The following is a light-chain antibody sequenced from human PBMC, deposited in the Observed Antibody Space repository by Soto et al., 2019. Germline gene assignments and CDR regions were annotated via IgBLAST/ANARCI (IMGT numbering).Light chain of an antibody. J-gene: IGKJ2*01. CDR1: QSVSSSY. CDR3: QQYGGSPRYT. CDR2: GAS. V-gene: IGKV3-20*01. Sequence: EIVLTQSPGTLSLSPGERATLSCRASQSVSSSYFAWYQQKPGQAPRLLIYGASSRATGIPDRFSGSGSGTDFTLTISRLEPEDFAVYYCQQYGGSPRYTFGQGTKLEIQ.